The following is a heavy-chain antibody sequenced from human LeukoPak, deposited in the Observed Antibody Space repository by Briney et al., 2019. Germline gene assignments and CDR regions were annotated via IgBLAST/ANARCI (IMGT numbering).Heavy chain of an antibody. D-gene: IGHD3-3*01. J-gene: IGHJ1*01. Sequence: ASVKVSCKASGYTFTSYGISWVRQAPGQGLEWMGWISAYNGNTNYAQKLQGRVTMTTDTSTSTAYMELRSLRSDDTAVYYCARGQKYYDFWSGYQSQHWGQGTLVTVSS. CDR2: ISAYNGNT. CDR3: ARGQKYYDFWSGYQSQH. V-gene: IGHV1-18*01. CDR1: GYTFTSYG.